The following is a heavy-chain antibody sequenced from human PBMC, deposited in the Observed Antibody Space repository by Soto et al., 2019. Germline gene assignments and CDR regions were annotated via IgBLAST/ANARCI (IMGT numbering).Heavy chain of an antibody. CDR1: GFTFSSYG. D-gene: IGHD3-22*01. Sequence: GSLRLSCAASGFTFSSYGMHWVRQAPGKGLEWVAVIWYDGSNKYYADSVKGRFTISRDNSKNTLYLQMNSLRAEDTAVYYCARDYYDSSGYYYPGDYWGQGTLVTVSS. J-gene: IGHJ4*02. V-gene: IGHV3-33*01. CDR3: ARDYYDSSGYYYPGDY. CDR2: IWYDGSNK.